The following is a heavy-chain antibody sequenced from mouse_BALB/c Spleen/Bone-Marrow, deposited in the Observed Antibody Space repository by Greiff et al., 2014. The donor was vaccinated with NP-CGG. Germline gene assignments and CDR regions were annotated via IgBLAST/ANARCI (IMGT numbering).Heavy chain of an antibody. CDR1: GFSLTDYG. CDR3: AKHDTTVVVDY. Sequence: QVQLQQPGPGLVAPSQSLSITCTVSGFSLTDYGVSWIRQPPGKGLEWLGVIWGGGITYYNSTLKSRLSISKDSSKSQVFLKMNSLQTDDTAMYDCAKHDTTVVVDYWGQGTTLTVSS. CDR2: IWGGGIT. V-gene: IGHV2-6-5*01. J-gene: IGHJ2*01. D-gene: IGHD1-1*01.